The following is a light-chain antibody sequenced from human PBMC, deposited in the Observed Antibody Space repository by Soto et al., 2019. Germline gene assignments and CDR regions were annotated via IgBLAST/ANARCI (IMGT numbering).Light chain of an antibody. Sequence: SSELTQPPSVSVSPGQTASIPCSGDKLGERYACWYQQKPGQSPVLVIYLDTKRPSGIPERFSGSNSGNTAPPTISGTQAMDEAAYYCQAWDDTTGVVFGGGAKLTVL. CDR2: LDT. CDR1: KLGERY. CDR3: QAWDDTTGVV. J-gene: IGLJ2*01. V-gene: IGLV3-1*01.